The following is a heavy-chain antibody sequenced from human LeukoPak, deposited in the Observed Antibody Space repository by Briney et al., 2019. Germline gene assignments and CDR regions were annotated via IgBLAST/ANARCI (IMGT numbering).Heavy chain of an antibody. CDR2: MNPNSGNT. CDR1: GYTFTSYD. Sequence: GASVKVSCKASGYTFTSYDINWVRQATGQGLEWKGWMNPNSGNTGYAQKFQGRVTMTRNTSISTAYMELSSLRSEDTAVYYCARGGGACGGDCYLDGWFDPWGQGTLVTVSS. J-gene: IGHJ5*02. D-gene: IGHD2-21*02. V-gene: IGHV1-8*01. CDR3: ARGGGACGGDCYLDGWFDP.